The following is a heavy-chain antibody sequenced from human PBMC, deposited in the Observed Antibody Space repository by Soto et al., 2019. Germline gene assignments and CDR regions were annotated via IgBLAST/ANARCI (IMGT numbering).Heavy chain of an antibody. CDR1: GFTFSSYA. J-gene: IGHJ6*03. CDR2: ISGSGGST. D-gene: IGHD3-3*01. V-gene: IGHV3-23*01. Sequence: GGSLRLSCAASGFTFSSYAMSWVRQAPGKGLEWVSAISGSGGSTYYADSVKGRFTISRDNSKNTLYLQMNSLRAEDTAVYYCARGGFLEWLSHYYYMDVWGKGTTVTVSS. CDR3: ARGGFLEWLSHYYYMDV.